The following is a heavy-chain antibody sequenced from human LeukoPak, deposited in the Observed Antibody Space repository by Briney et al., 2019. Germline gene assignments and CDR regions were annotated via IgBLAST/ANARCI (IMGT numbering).Heavy chain of an antibody. CDR2: ISSSGDTR. D-gene: IGHD6-19*01. Sequence: GGSLRLSCSAPGFMFSGYEMNWVRQAPGKGLEWLSYISSSGDTRFYADSVQGRFTISRDNAKNSLYLQMNSLRAEDTAIYYCARDYSGWSLGYWGQGTLVTVSS. V-gene: IGHV3-48*03. CDR3: ARDYSGWSLGY. CDR1: GFMFSGYE. J-gene: IGHJ4*02.